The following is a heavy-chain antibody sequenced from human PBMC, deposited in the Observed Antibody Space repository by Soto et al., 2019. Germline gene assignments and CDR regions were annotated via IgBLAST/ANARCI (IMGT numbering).Heavy chain of an antibody. CDR2: FYSSGSI. V-gene: IGHV4-31*03. J-gene: IGHJ5*02. D-gene: IGHD6-19*01. CDR1: GYSITAGGYY. Sequence: PSETLSLTCFVSGYSITAGGYYWSWIRHHPGEGLEWIGSFYSSGSIIYNPSLRRRVSISGDTSSNQFSMSLTSVTAADTARYYCARMYSSGSGWFHPWGQGTLVTVS. CDR3: ARMYSSGSGWFHP.